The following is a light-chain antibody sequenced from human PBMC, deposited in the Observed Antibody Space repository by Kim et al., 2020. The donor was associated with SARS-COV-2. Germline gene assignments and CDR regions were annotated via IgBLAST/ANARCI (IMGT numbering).Light chain of an antibody. J-gene: IGLJ3*02. CDR3: QSADSSGTSWV. CDR1: ALPKQY. V-gene: IGLV3-25*03. Sequence: SYELTQPPSVSVSPGQTARITCSGDALPKQYAYWYQQKPGQAPVLVIYKDSERPSGIPERFSGSSSGTTVTLTISGVQAEDESYYYCQSADSSGTSWVFGGGTQLTVL. CDR2: KDS.